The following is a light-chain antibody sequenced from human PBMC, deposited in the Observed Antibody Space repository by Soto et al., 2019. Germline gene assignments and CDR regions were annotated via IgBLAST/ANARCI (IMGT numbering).Light chain of an antibody. CDR2: EVT. Sequence: QSALTQSASVSGSPGQSITISCTGTSSDVGPYNLVSWYQQHPGKAPKLIIYEVTERPSGVSNRFSGSKSGNTASLTISGLQADDEADYYCCSYAGPKTFVFGLGTKLTVL. CDR3: CSYAGPKTFV. J-gene: IGLJ1*01. CDR1: SSDVGPYNL. V-gene: IGLV2-23*02.